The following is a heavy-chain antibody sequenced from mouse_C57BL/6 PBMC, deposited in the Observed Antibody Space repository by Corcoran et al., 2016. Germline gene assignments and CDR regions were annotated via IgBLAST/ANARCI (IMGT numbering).Heavy chain of an antibody. CDR2: ILPGSGST. J-gene: IGHJ3*01. V-gene: IGHV1-9*01. CDR3: ARLGGYTWFAY. CDR1: GYTFTGYW. Sequence: QVQLQQSGAELMKPGASVTLSCKATGYTFTGYWIEWVKQRPGHGLAWIGEILPGSGSTNYNEKFKGKATFPADTSSNTAYMQLSSLTTEDSAIYYCARLGGYTWFAYGGQGTLVTVSA. D-gene: IGHD2-2*01.